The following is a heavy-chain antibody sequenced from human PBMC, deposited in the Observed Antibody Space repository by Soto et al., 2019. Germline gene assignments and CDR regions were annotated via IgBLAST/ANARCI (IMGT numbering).Heavy chain of an antibody. J-gene: IGHJ6*02. CDR2: ISAYNGNT. CDR3: AIDYDILTGRDV. V-gene: IGHV1-18*01. D-gene: IGHD3-9*01. CDR1: GYPFTSYG. Sequence: ASVKGSFKASGYPFTSYGISWVRQAPGQGLEWMGWISAYNGNTNYAQKLQGRVTMTTDTSTSTAYMELRSLRSDDTAVYYCAIDYDILTGRDVWGQGTTVTVSS.